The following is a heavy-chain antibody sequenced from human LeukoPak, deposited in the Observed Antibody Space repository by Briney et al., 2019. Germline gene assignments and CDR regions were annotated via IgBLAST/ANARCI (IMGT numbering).Heavy chain of an antibody. CDR1: GFTFSSYS. V-gene: IGHV3-69-1*02. Sequence: GGSLRLSCGASGFTFSSYSMNWVRQAPGKGLEWLSHIGQGGAIYYADSVKGRFTISRDNAKNSLYLQMNSLRGEDTAFYYCTRDLGDSYAMDVWGQGTTVTVSS. J-gene: IGHJ6*02. CDR3: TRDLGDSYAMDV. D-gene: IGHD5-18*01. CDR2: IGQGGAI.